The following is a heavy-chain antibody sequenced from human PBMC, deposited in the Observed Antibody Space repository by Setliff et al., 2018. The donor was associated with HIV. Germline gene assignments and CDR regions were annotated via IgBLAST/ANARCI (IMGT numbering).Heavy chain of an antibody. J-gene: IGHJ3*01. V-gene: IGHV1-69*13. D-gene: IGHD3-22*01. CDR2: MNPLFGTA. CDR3: AGGIVVVKGAFDF. CDR1: GYTFTKFD. Sequence: GASVKVSCKASGYTFTKFDINWVRQATGQGLEWMGWMNPLFGTANYAQQFQGRVTIPADESTSTVYMELSSLRSEDTAVYSCAGGIVVVKGAFDFWGQGTMVTVSS.